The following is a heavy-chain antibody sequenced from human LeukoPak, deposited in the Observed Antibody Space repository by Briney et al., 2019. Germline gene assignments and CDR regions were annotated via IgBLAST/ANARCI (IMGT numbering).Heavy chain of an antibody. Sequence: GGSLRLSCAASGFDFNSDWMSWVRQAPGKGLEWLANIMRDGSERYYADSVSGRFTISRDNAKNSLYLQMHSLRAEDTAVYYCARLRFADFRYFDLWGRGTLVTVSP. CDR1: GFDFNSDW. V-gene: IGHV3-7*01. D-gene: IGHD2/OR15-2a*01. CDR3: ARLRFADFRYFDL. CDR2: IMRDGSER. J-gene: IGHJ2*01.